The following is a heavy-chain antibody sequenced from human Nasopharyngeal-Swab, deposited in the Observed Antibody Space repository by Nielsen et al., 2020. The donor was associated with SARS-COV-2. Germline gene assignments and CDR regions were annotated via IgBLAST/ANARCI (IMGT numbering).Heavy chain of an antibody. V-gene: IGHV3-23*01. J-gene: IGHJ2*01. CDR1: GFSFSTYA. Sequence: LSLTCVASGFSFSTYAMSWVRLAPGKGLEWVSSISDGGDSTFYADSVKGRFTISRDNSENTLYLQMSSLRADDTAVYYCAKLAVTVYWYFDVWGPGTLLTVSS. CDR2: ISDGGDST. CDR3: AKLAVTVYWYFDV.